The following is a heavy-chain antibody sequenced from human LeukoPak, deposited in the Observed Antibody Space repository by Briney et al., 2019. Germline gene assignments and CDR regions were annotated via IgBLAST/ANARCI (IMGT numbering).Heavy chain of an antibody. CDR3: ARDRLGDYDHSGYYDR. V-gene: IGHV3-11*01. D-gene: IGHD3-22*01. CDR1: GFTFSDYY. CDR2: ICDSGRTI. J-gene: IGHJ4*02. Sequence: GRSLRLSCSAYGFTFSDYYMSWIRQAPGKGLEWVSYICDSGRTIYYADSVKGRFTISRDNAKNSVYLQMNNLGAEDTAVYYCARDRLGDYDHSGYYDRWGQGTLVTVSS.